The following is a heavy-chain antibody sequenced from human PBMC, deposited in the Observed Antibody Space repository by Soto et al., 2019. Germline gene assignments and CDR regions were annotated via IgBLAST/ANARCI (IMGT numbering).Heavy chain of an antibody. Sequence: SETLSLTCTVSGGSISSGGYYWSWIRQHPGKGLEWIGYIYYSGSTYYNPSLKSRVTISVDTSKNQFSLKLSSVTAADTAVYYCAGGYCSGGSCSTTTVEYWGQGTLVTVSS. CDR2: IYYSGST. J-gene: IGHJ4*02. CDR1: GGSISSGGYY. CDR3: AGGYCSGGSCSTTTVEY. V-gene: IGHV4-31*03. D-gene: IGHD2-15*01.